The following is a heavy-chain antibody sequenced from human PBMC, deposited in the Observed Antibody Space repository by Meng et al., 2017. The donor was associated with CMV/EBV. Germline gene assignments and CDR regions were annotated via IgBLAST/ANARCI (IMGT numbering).Heavy chain of an antibody. CDR1: GGSISSYY. CDR3: ARDLRVDSSSYYYFDY. Sequence: GSLRLSCPVPGGSISSYYWSWIRQPPGKGLEWIGYIYYSGSTNYNPSLKSRVTISVDTTKNQFSLKLSSVNAADTAVYYCARDLRVDSSSYYYFDYWGQGTLVTVSS. J-gene: IGHJ4*02. V-gene: IGHV4-59*01. CDR2: IYYSGST. D-gene: IGHD6-13*01.